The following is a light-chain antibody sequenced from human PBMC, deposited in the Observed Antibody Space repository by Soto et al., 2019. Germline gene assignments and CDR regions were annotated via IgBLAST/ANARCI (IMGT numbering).Light chain of an antibody. V-gene: IGLV2-8*01. Sequence: QSALTQPPSASGSPGQSVTISCTGTSSDVGGYYYVSWYQQHPGKAPKLMIYEVTKRPSGVPDRFSGSKSGNTASLTVSGLQAEDEADYYCSSYAGSNNVVFGGGTKLTVL. CDR2: EVT. CDR1: SSDVGGYYY. J-gene: IGLJ2*01. CDR3: SSYAGSNNVV.